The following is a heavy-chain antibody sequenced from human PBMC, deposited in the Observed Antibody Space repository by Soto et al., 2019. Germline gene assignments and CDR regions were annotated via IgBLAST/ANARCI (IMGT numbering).Heavy chain of an antibody. CDR3: ARVPDY. CDR2: LYHSGST. J-gene: IGHJ4*02. V-gene: IGHV4-30-2*01. D-gene: IGHD2-2*01. Sequence: QLQRQESGSGLLRPSQTLSLTCAVSGGSISIVGYSWGWFRQPPGKGLEWIGYLYHSGSTYYNPSLKSRVTISIDRSKNQFSLKLSSVTAADTAVYYCARVPDYWGQGILVTVSS. CDR1: GGSISIVGYS.